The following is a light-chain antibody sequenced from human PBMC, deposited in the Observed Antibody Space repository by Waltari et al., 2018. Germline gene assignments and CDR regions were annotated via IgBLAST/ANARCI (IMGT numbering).Light chain of an antibody. Sequence: HQKPGQGHKLVIYDKNSRPSGIPDRFSASKSGNTASLTIIGAQAEDEGDYFCLYQDNTESQLVFGGGTTLTVL. V-gene: IGLV3-19*01. CDR3: LYQDNTESQLV. CDR2: DKN. J-gene: IGLJ2*01.